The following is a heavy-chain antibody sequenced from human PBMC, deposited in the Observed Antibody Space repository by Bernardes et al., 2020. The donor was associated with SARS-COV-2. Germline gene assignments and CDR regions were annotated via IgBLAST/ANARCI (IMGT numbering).Heavy chain of an antibody. D-gene: IGHD3-22*01. Sequence: SETLSLSCTVSGGSISSSSYYWGWIRQPPGKGLEWIGSIYYSGSTYYNPSLKSRVTISVDTSKNQFSLKLSFVTAADTAVYYCARCVADYYDSSGDYYYYYGMDVWGQGTTVTVSS. J-gene: IGHJ6*02. CDR2: IYYSGST. CDR1: GGSISSSSYY. V-gene: IGHV4-39*01. CDR3: ARCVADYYDSSGDYYYYYGMDV.